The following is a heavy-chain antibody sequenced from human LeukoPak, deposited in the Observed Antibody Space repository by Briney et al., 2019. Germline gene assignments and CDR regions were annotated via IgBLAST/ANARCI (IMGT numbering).Heavy chain of an antibody. CDR2: ISSSGSTI. V-gene: IGHV3-11*01. D-gene: IGHD3-22*01. J-gene: IGHJ4*02. Sequence: GGSLRLSCAASGFTFSDYYMSSIRHAPGKGLEWDSYISSSGSTIYYADSVKGRFTISRDNAKNSLYLQMNSLRAEDTAVYYCARVQPHYYDSSGYPPDYWGQGTLVTVSS. CDR3: ARVQPHYYDSSGYPPDY. CDR1: GFTFSDYY.